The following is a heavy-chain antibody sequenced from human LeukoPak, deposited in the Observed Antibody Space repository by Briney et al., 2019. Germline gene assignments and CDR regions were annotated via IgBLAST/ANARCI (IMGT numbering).Heavy chain of an antibody. CDR3: ARDRASYYYYYYYGMDV. CDR2: IYYSGST. J-gene: IGHJ6*02. Sequence: PSEALSLTCTVSGGSISSGGYYWSWIRQPPGKGLEWIGYIYYSGSTNYNPSLKSRVTISVDTSKNQFSLKLSSVTAADTAVYYCARDRASYYYYYYYGMDVWGQGTTVTVSS. D-gene: IGHD3-10*01. CDR1: GGSISSGGYY. V-gene: IGHV4-61*08.